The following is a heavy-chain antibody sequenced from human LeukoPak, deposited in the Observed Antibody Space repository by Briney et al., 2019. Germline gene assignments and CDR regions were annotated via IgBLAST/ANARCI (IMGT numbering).Heavy chain of an antibody. J-gene: IGHJ4*01. CDR2: IFDGETA. CDR3: ARQLPTAAADTRGYFDY. Sequence: SETLSLICSVSGGSISNGDYYWGWIRQAPGKGLEWIGSIFDGETAHYNPSLKNRATISVDTSKNQFSLKLTSVTAADATMYYCARQLPTAAADTRGYFDYWGQGTVVTVSS. CDR1: GGSISNGDYY. V-gene: IGHV4-39*07. D-gene: IGHD6-25*01.